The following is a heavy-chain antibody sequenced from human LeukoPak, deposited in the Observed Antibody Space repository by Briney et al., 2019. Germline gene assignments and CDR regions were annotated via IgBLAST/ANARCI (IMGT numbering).Heavy chain of an antibody. J-gene: IGHJ4*02. D-gene: IGHD3-22*01. CDR3: ARGRAYYYDSSGYFFDY. V-gene: IGHV4-34*01. CDR1: GGSFGGYY. Sequence: SETLSLTCAVYGGSFGGYYWSWIRQPPGKGLEWIGEINHSGSTNYNPSLKSRVTISVDTSKNQFSLKPSSVTAADTAVYYCARGRAYYYDSSGYFFDYWGQGTLVTVSS. CDR2: INHSGST.